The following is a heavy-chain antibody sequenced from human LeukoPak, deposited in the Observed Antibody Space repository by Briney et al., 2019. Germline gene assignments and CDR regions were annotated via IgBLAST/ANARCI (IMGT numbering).Heavy chain of an antibody. CDR2: IRYDGSNK. V-gene: IGHV3-30*02. Sequence: GRSLRLSRAASGFTFSSYGMHWVRQAPGKGLEWVAFIRYDGSNKYYADSVKGRFTISRDNSKNTLYLQMNSLRAEDTAVYYCAKTPYSLDYFDYWGQGTLVTVSS. CDR1: GFTFSSYG. J-gene: IGHJ4*02. CDR3: AKTPYSLDYFDY. D-gene: IGHD6-13*01.